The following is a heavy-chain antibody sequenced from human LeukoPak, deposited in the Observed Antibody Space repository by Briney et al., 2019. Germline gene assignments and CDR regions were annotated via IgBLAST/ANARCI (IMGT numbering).Heavy chain of an antibody. D-gene: IGHD2-15*01. CDR3: AKRGYCRGGTCFSHDAFDI. J-gene: IGHJ3*02. V-gene: IGHV3-30*18. CDR2: ISYDGGNI. Sequence: GGSLRLSCAASGFTFSSYVMHWVRQVPGKGLEWVAVISYDGGNISYTDSVKGRFTISRDNSKNTLYLQMNSLRAEDTAVYYCAKRGYCRGGTCFSHDAFDIWGQGTMVTVSS. CDR1: GFTFSSYV.